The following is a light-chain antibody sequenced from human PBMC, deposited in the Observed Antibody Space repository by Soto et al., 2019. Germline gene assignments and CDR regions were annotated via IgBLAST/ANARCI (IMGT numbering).Light chain of an antibody. J-gene: IGKJ5*01. CDR1: QIVSGSF. CDR2: AAS. V-gene: IGKV3-20*01. CDR3: QQYGPSLPVT. Sequence: EIVLTQSPDTLSLFPGERATLSCRASQIVSGSFLAWYQQKPGQAPRLLIYAASSRATGIPDRFSGSGSETDFTLTISRLEPEDFAVYHCQQYGPSLPVTVGQGTRLEIK.